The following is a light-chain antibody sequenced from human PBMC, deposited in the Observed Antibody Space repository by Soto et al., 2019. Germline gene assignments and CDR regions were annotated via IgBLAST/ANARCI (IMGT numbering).Light chain of an antibody. V-gene: IGKV3-20*01. Sequence: IVLTQSPGTLSLSPGERTTLSCRASQSISRYLAWYQQKPGQGPRLLIYGASSRATGTPDRFSGSGSGTDVTLTINRLETEDFALYYCQQYGSSTPTFGQGTKVDIK. CDR1: QSISRY. J-gene: IGKJ1*01. CDR2: GAS. CDR3: QQYGSSTPT.